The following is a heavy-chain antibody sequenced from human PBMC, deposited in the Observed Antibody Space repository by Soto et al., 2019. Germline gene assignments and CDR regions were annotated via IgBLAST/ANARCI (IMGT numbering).Heavy chain of an antibody. CDR1: GYSFTSYW. D-gene: IGHD3-10*01. CDR2: IDPSDSYT. Sequence: EVQLVQSGAEVKKPGESLRISCKGSGYSFTSYWISWVRQMPGKGLEWMGRIDPSDSYTNYSPSFQGHVTIPADKSISTAYLQWSSLKASDTAMYYCASPSAVSYYYYGMDVWGQGTTVTVSS. V-gene: IGHV5-10-1*01. J-gene: IGHJ6*02. CDR3: ASPSAVSYYYYGMDV.